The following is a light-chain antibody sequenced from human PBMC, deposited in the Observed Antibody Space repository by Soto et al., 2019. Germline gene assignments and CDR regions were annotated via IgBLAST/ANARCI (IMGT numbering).Light chain of an antibody. Sequence: EIVMTQSPASLSLSPGDSVALSWRAGQGVTTNFAWYQQKSGQSPRLLIYDVSTRATGVPDRFSGTGSETDLTLTISGLQSEDSAVYFCQKYNNWPFSCGQGTRLEI. CDR1: QGVTTN. CDR3: QKYNNWPFS. CDR2: DVS. V-gene: IGKV3-15*01. J-gene: IGKJ5*01.